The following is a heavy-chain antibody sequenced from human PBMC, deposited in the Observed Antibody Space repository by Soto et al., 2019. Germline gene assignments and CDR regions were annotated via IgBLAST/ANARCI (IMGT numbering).Heavy chain of an antibody. CDR3: ARAPQGNYGYPSYFDY. J-gene: IGHJ4*02. V-gene: IGHV4-59*01. CDR1: GGSISSYY. Sequence: SGTLSLTCTVSGGSISSYYWSWIRQPPGKGLEWIGYIYYSGSTNYNPSLKSRVTISVDTSKNQFSLKLSSVTAADTAVYYCARAPQGNYGYPSYFDYWGQGTLVTVSS. D-gene: IGHD3-10*01. CDR2: IYYSGST.